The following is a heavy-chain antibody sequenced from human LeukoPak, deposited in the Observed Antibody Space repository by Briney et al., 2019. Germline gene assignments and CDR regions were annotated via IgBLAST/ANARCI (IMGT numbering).Heavy chain of an antibody. CDR2: IRYDGSNK. V-gene: IGHV3-30*02. CDR3: ANSGGYYPTGYFDY. J-gene: IGHJ4*02. CDR1: GFTFSSYG. Sequence: GGSLRLSCAASGFTFSSYGMHWVRQAPGKGPEWVAFIRYDGSNKFYADSVKGRFTISRDNSKSTLYLQMNSLRAEDTAVYYCANSGGYYPTGYFDYWGQGTLVTVSS. D-gene: IGHD3-22*01.